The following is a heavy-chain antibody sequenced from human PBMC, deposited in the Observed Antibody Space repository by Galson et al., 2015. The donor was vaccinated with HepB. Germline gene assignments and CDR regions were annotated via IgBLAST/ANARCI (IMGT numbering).Heavy chain of an antibody. CDR3: AKDAWGNYVWGAAGYFDY. Sequence: SLRLSCAASGFTFSSYGMHWVRQAPGKGLEWVAVISYDGSNKYYADSVKGRFTISRDNSKNTLYLQMNSLRAEDTAVYYCAKDAWGNYVWGAAGYFDYWGQGTLVTVSS. V-gene: IGHV3-30*18. CDR1: GFTFSSYG. J-gene: IGHJ4*02. CDR2: ISYDGSNK. D-gene: IGHD3-16*01.